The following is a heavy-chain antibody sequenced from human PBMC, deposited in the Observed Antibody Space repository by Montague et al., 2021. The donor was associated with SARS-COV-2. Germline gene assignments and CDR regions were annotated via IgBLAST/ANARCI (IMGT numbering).Heavy chain of an antibody. Sequence: SLRLSCAASVFTFDDYAMHWVRQAPGKGLEWVSGISWNSGNIGYADSVKGRFTISRDNAKNSLYLQMSSLRAEDTALYYCAKVPVAVAGYYFDHWGQGTLVTVSS. J-gene: IGHJ4*02. CDR2: ISWNSGNI. CDR1: VFTFDDYA. D-gene: IGHD6-19*01. V-gene: IGHV3-9*01. CDR3: AKVPVAVAGYYFDH.